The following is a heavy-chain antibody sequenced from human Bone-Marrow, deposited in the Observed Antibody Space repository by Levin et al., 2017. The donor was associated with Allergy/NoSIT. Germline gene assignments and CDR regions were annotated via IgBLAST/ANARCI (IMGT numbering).Heavy chain of an antibody. CDR1: GYTFTNYY. J-gene: IGHJ3*02. CDR2: ISPNSGNT. D-gene: IGHD3-10*01. V-gene: IGHV1-2*02. Sequence: GESLKISCKASGYTFTNYYLHWVRQAPGQGFEWMGWISPNSGNTNYAQRFQGRVTMTRDTSINTAYMELSSLSSDDTAVYYCARDGVISRDFDAYDIWGQGTVVTVSS. CDR3: ARDGVISRDFDAYDI.